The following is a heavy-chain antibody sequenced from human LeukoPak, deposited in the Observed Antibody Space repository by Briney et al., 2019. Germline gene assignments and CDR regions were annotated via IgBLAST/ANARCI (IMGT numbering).Heavy chain of an antibody. Sequence: GGSLRLSCAASGITFSSYWMIWVRKAPGKGLEWVANIKHDGSEKYYVDSVKGRFTISRDNAKTSLYLQMNSLRDEDTAVYYCARPYYYDSSGLGYWGQGTLVTVSS. CDR2: IKHDGSEK. V-gene: IGHV3-7*01. D-gene: IGHD3-22*01. CDR1: GITFSSYW. CDR3: ARPYYYDSSGLGY. J-gene: IGHJ4*02.